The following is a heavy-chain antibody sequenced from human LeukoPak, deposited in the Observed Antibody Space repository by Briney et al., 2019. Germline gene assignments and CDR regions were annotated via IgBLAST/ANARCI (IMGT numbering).Heavy chain of an antibody. D-gene: IGHD4-11*01. J-gene: IGHJ4*02. CDR3: ARDSSFRNSNPWYLDY. V-gene: IGHV4-59*01. CDR2: IYYSGST. Sequence: SETLSLTCTVSGGSISSYYWSWIRQPPGKGLEWIGYIYYSGSTNYNPSLKSRVTISVDTSKNQFSLKLSSVTAADTAVYYCARDSSFRNSNPWYLDYWGQGTLVTVSS. CDR1: GGSISSYY.